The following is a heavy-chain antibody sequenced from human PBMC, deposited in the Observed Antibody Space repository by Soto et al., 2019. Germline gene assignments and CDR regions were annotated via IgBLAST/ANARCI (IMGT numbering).Heavy chain of an antibody. V-gene: IGHV3-48*03. CDR1: GFTFNSHE. Sequence: GCLRLCFAGSGFTFNSHEMTWVRQAPGKGLEWISSISSSGGSIYYADSVKGRFTVSRDNAKNSLYLQMNSLRAEDTAVYYCARSWGLYCSSSRCYSPWFDPWGRGTLVTVSS. CDR2: ISSSGGSI. CDR3: ARSWGLYCSSSRCYSPWFDP. J-gene: IGHJ5*02. D-gene: IGHD2-2*02.